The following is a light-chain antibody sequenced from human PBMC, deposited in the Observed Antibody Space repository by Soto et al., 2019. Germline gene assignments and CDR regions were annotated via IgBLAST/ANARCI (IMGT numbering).Light chain of an antibody. Sequence: DIQMTQSPSSLSASVGDSVTISCRSSQNIDTFLNWYQQKAGEAPKLLIRSSTTLQDGVPSRFTGSGSGTESALTIGSLQPEDFASYYCQQSHSAPTFGQGTKV. CDR1: QNIDTF. CDR3: QQSHSAPT. V-gene: IGKV1-39*01. J-gene: IGKJ1*01. CDR2: SST.